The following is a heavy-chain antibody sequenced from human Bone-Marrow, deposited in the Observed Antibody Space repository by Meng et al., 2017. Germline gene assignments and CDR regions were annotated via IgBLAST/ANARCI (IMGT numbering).Heavy chain of an antibody. J-gene: IGHJ4*02. Sequence: GGSLRLSCAASGFTFDDYGMSWVRRAPGKGLEWVSGINWNGGSTGYADSVKGRFTISRDNAKNSLYLQMNSLRAEDTALYYCARDRESIVVVTASQFDYWGQGTLVTVSS. D-gene: IGHD2-21*02. V-gene: IGHV3-20*04. CDR3: ARDRESIVVVTASQFDY. CDR2: INWNGGST. CDR1: GFTFDDYG.